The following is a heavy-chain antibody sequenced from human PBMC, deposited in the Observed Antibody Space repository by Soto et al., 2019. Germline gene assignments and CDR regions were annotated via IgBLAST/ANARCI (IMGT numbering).Heavy chain of an antibody. Sequence: VGSLRLSCAASGFTFSSYAMHWVRQAPGKGLEWVAVISYDGSNKYYADSVKGRFTISRDNSKNTLYLQMNSLRAEDTAVYYCARDPGYCSGGSCHPDAFDIWGQGTMVTVSS. V-gene: IGHV3-30-3*01. D-gene: IGHD2-15*01. CDR3: ARDPGYCSGGSCHPDAFDI. CDR2: ISYDGSNK. CDR1: GFTFSSYA. J-gene: IGHJ3*02.